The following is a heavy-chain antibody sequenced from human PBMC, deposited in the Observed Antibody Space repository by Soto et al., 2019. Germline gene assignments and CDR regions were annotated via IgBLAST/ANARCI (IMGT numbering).Heavy chain of an antibody. D-gene: IGHD3-16*02. Sequence: QLQLQESGSGLVKPSQTLSLTCAVSGGSISSGGYSWSWIRQPPGKGLEWIGYIYHSGSTYYNPSLKSRVTISVDRSKNQLSLKLSSVTAADKAVYYCARRYDYVWGSYRPQGWFAPWGQGTLVTVSS. J-gene: IGHJ5*02. CDR2: IYHSGST. CDR1: GGSISSGGYS. CDR3: ARRYDYVWGSYRPQGWFAP. V-gene: IGHV4-30-2*01.